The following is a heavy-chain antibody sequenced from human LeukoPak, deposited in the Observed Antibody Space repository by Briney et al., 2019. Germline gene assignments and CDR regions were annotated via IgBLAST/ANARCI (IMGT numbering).Heavy chain of an antibody. CDR2: INHSGST. D-gene: IGHD2-2*01. CDR1: GGSFRGYY. J-gene: IGHJ3*02. Sequence: SETLSLTCAVYGGSFRGYYWSWLRQPPGKGLEWIGEINHSGSTNYNPSLKSRVTISVDTSKNQFSLKLSSVTAADTAVYYCARGPRRWAAAMRAFDIWGQGTMVTVSS. CDR3: ARGPRRWAAAMRAFDI. V-gene: IGHV4-34*01.